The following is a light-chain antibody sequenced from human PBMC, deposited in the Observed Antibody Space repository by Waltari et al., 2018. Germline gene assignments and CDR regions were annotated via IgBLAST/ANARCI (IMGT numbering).Light chain of an antibody. CDR1: QSLLHSNGYNY. V-gene: IGKV2-28*01. Sequence: DIVMTQSPLSLPVTPGEPASISCRSSQSLLHSNGYNYLDWYLQKPGQSPQLLIYLGSNRASGVPDRFSGSGSGTECTLQISRVEAEDVGVYYCMQALQTPTFVGGTKVEIK. CDR2: LGS. J-gene: IGKJ4*01. CDR3: MQALQTPT.